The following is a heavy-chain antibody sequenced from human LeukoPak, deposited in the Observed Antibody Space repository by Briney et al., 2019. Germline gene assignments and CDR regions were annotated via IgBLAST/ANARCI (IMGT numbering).Heavy chain of an antibody. V-gene: IGHV1-2*02. Sequence: EASVKVSCKASGYTFTGYYMHWVRQAPGQGLEWMGWINPNSGGTNYAQKFQGRVTMTRDTSISTAYMELSRLRSDDTAVYYCARERRYCSSTSCYTGILDYWGQGTLVTVSS. CDR3: ARERRYCSSTSCYTGILDY. CDR1: GYTFTGYY. D-gene: IGHD2-2*02. J-gene: IGHJ4*02. CDR2: INPNSGGT.